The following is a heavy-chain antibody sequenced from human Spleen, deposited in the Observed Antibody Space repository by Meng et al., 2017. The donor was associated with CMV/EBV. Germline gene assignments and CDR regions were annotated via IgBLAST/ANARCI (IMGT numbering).Heavy chain of an antibody. CDR2: TYYRSKWYN. V-gene: IGHV6-1*01. Sequence: AAWNWIRQSPSRGLEWLGRTYYRSKWYNDYAVSVKSRITINPDTSKNQFSLQLNSVTPEDTAVYYCARGQHLMWYCSSTSCYTAFDYWGQGTLVTVSS. CDR1: AA. D-gene: IGHD2-2*02. J-gene: IGHJ4*02. CDR3: ARGQHLMWYCSSTSCYTAFDY.